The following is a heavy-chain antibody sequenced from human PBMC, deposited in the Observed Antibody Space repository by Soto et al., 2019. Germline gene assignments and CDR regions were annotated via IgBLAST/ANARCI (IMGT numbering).Heavy chain of an antibody. CDR2: ISDGGDTK. Sequence: GGSLRLSCGSSGFTSSDYVWNWIRPAPGKGLEWVSYISDGGDTKHYADSVRGRFTISRDNAKNSVFLEMNSLRPEDTAVYYCARGYSSSSLDYWGQGTLVNVSS. D-gene: IGHD6-6*01. J-gene: IGHJ4*02. V-gene: IGHV3-11*01. CDR3: ARGYSSSSLDY. CDR1: GFTSSDYV.